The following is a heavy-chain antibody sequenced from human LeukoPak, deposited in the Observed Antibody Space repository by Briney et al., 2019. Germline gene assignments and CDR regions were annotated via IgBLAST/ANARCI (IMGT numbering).Heavy chain of an antibody. CDR3: ARTAYDILTGYDY. V-gene: IGHV1-2*02. J-gene: IGHJ4*02. CDR1: GYTFTTYG. CDR2: INPNSGGT. D-gene: IGHD3-9*01. Sequence: GASVKVSCKASGYTFTTYGISWVRQAPGQGLEWMGWINPNSGGTNYAQKFQGRVTMTRDTSISTAYMELSRLRSDDTAVYYCARTAYDILTGYDYWGQGTLVTVSS.